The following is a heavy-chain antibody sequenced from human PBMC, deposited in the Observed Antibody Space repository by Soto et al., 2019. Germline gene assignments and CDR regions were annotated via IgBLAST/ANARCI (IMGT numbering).Heavy chain of an antibody. CDR3: AKVASSGTREFFQD. CDR1: GGNFTYFA. D-gene: IGHD2-15*01. J-gene: IGHJ1*01. V-gene: IGHV1-69*06. Sequence: QVQLVQSGAEVKKPGSSVTVSCQASGGNFTYFAIFWVRQAPGQGLESMGGIIPLLGTATYSQRFQGRVAFTADKSTGAVYMDLNSLTPDDTATYYCAKVASSGTREFFQDWGLGTLLTVSS. CDR2: IIPLLGTA.